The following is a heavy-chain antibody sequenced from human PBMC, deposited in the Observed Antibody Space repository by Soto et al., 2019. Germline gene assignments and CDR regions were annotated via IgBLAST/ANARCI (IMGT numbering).Heavy chain of an antibody. J-gene: IGHJ6*02. V-gene: IGHV3-73*02. CDR1: GFIFADST. CDR3: TRHDPVGWWDV. Sequence: EMQLVESGGALVQPGGSLQLSCAASGFIFADSTIHWVRQASGKGLEWVGRIRSKAHNYAIEYAESVKGRFVISRDNSRNTAYLQMNSLKTEDTAVYYCTRHDPVGWWDVWGQGTTVTVSS. D-gene: IGHD1-26*01. CDR2: IRSKAHNYAI.